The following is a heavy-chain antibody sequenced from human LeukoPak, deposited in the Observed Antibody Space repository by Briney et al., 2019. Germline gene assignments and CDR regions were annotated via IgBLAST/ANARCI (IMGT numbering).Heavy chain of an antibody. CDR1: GFTFSDYY. J-gene: IGHJ5*02. V-gene: IGHV3-11*01. CDR3: ARDAYNYGWFDP. CDR2: IGSGGTLI. D-gene: IGHD5-24*01. Sequence: GGSLRLSCAASGFTFSDYYMSWIRQAPGKGLEWVSYIGSGGTLILYANSVKGRFTISRDNAKNSLYLQMNSLRAEDTAVYYCARDAYNYGWFDPWGQGTLVTVSS.